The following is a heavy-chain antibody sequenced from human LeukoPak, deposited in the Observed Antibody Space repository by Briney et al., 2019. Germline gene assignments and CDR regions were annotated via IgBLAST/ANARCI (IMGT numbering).Heavy chain of an antibody. D-gene: IGHD6-13*01. Sequence: PGGSLRLSCAASGFTFDDYAMHWVRQAPGKGLEWVSLISWDGGSTYYADSVKGRFTISRDNSKNSLYLQMNSLRAEDTALYYCAKKEAAAGLWFDPWGQGTLVTVSS. V-gene: IGHV3-43D*04. CDR1: GFTFDDYA. CDR3: AKKEAAAGLWFDP. CDR2: ISWDGGST. J-gene: IGHJ5*02.